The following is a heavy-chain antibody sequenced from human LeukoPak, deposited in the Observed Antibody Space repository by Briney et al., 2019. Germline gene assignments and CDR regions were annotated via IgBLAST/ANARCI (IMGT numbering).Heavy chain of an antibody. CDR1: GFTFSSYG. CDR2: IWYDGSNK. J-gene: IGHJ4*02. CDR3: AGDDPPAAGVDY. Sequence: GRSLRLSCAASGFTFSSYGMHWVRQAPGKGLEWVAVIWYDGSNKYYADSVKGRFTISRDNSKNTLYLQMNSLRAEDTAVYYCAGDDPPAAGVDYWGQGTLVTVSS. D-gene: IGHD6-13*01. V-gene: IGHV3-33*01.